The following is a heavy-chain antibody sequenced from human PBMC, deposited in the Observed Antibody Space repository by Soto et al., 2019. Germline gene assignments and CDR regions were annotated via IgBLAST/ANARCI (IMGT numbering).Heavy chain of an antibody. V-gene: IGHV6-1*01. J-gene: IGHJ5*02. Sequence: SQTLSLTCVISGDSVSSNSAAWNWIRQSPSRGLEWLGRTYYRSKWYNDYAVSVRSRIAINPDTSKNQFSLQLNSVTPEDTAVYYCARGIAAGRGDCLEPWGQGTLVTVSS. D-gene: IGHD6-13*01. CDR2: TYYRSKWYN. CDR1: GDSVSSNSAA. CDR3: ARGIAAGRGDCLEP.